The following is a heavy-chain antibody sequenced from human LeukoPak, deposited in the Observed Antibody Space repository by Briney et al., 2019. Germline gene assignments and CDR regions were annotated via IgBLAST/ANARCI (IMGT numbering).Heavy chain of an antibody. D-gene: IGHD3-22*01. CDR3: ARNHYYDSIGYYYYYYYMDV. Sequence: GGSLRLSCAASGFTVSSNYMSWVRQAPGKGLEWVSVIYSGGSTYYADSVKGRFTISRDNSKNTLYLQMNSLRAEDTAVYYCARNHYYDSIGYYYYYYYMDVWGKGTTVTVSS. CDR1: GFTVSSNY. J-gene: IGHJ6*03. V-gene: IGHV3-53*01. CDR2: IYSGGST.